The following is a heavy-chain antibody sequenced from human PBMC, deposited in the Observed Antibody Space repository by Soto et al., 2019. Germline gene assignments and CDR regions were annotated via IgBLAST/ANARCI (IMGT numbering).Heavy chain of an antibody. Sequence: GGSLRLSCAASGFTFSSYAMRWVRQAPGKGLEWVSAISGSGGSTYYADSVKGRFTISRDNSKNTLYLQMNSLRAEDTDVYYCAKVPDGSSSREKDYWGQGTLVTVSS. D-gene: IGHD6-6*01. J-gene: IGHJ4*02. V-gene: IGHV3-23*01. CDR1: GFTFSSYA. CDR2: ISGSGGST. CDR3: AKVPDGSSSREKDY.